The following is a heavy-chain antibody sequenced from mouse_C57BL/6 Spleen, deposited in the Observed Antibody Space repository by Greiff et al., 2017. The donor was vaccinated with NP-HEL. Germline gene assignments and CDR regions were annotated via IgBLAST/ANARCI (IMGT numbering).Heavy chain of an antibody. CDR3: ARRGDPWHFDV. V-gene: IGHV1-26*01. Sequence: EVQLQQSGPELVKPGASVKISCKASGYTFTDYYMNWVKQSHGKSLEWIGDINPNNGGTSYNQKFKGKATLTVDKSSSTAYMELRSLTSEDSAVYYCARRGDPWHFDVWGTGTTVTVSS. D-gene: IGHD3-3*01. CDR2: INPNNGGT. CDR1: GYTFTDYY. J-gene: IGHJ1*03.